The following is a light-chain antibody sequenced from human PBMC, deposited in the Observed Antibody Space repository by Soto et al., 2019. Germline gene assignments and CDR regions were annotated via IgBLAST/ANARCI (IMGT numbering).Light chain of an antibody. CDR3: QQYKDYWT. J-gene: IGKJ1*01. Sequence: DIQMTQSPSSLSASVGDRVTITCRASQSISSYLNWYQQKPGKAPKILIYKASSLESGVPSRFTGSGSGTEFSLTITSLQPEDFASYYCQQYKDYWTFGQGTKVDIK. CDR1: QSISSY. CDR2: KAS. V-gene: IGKV1-5*03.